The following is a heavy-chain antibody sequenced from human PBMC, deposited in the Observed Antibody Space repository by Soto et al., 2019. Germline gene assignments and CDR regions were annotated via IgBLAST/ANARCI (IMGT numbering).Heavy chain of an antibody. CDR1: GGSISGDY. J-gene: IGHJ6*03. V-gene: IGHV4-59*01. CDR2: IYSSGST. CDR3: ARRDDYYAYMDV. Sequence: SETLSLTCTVSGGSISGDYWSWIRQPPGKGLEWIGHIYSSGSTSYNPSLKSRVTMSVDTSRNQFSLKVSSMTAADTAVYYCARRDDYYAYMDVWGKRTSDPVSS.